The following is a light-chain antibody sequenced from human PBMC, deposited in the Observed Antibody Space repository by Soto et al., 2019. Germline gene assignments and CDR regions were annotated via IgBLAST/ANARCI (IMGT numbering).Light chain of an antibody. CDR1: NSDVGAYDY. CDR3: SSSTTRNSLL. J-gene: IGLJ2*01. CDR2: NVR. Sequence: QSALTQPASVSGSPGQSITISCTGTNSDVGAYDYVSWYQQFPGRAPKLIIYNVRDRPSGVSYRFSGSKSANTATLAISGLQAEDEADYYCSSSTTRNSLLFGGGTKVTVL. V-gene: IGLV2-14*03.